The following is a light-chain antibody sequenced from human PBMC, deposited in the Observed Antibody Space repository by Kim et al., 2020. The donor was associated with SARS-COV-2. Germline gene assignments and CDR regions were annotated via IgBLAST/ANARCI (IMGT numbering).Light chain of an antibody. CDR3: NSRDTSGYRVV. CDR1: SLRRDY. Sequence: SSELTQDPAVSVALGQTVRITCQGDSLRRDYASWFQQKPGQAPLLVIYGKGNRPSGIPDRFSGSNSGDTASLTITGAQAEHEADYYCNSRDTSGYRVVFG. J-gene: IGLJ2*01. CDR2: GKG. V-gene: IGLV3-19*01.